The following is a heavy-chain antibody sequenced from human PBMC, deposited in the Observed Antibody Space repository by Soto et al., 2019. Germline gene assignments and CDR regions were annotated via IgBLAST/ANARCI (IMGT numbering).Heavy chain of an antibody. CDR3: ARSVAVPGAHIDY. CDR1: GGSISGSY. V-gene: IGHV4-59*01. CDR2: AYYTGST. Sequence: SETLSLTCSVSGGSISGSYWSWIRQSPGKGLEWLGYAYYTGSTNYSPSLRSRVSISVDTSKNEFSLRLSSVTAADTAVYFCARSVAVPGAHIDYWGQGTQVTVSS. J-gene: IGHJ4*02. D-gene: IGHD6-19*01.